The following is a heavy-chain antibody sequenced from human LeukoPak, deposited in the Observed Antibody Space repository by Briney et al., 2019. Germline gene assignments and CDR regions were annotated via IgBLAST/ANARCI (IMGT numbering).Heavy chain of an antibody. CDR2: ISASGGTT. J-gene: IGHJ5*01. CDR1: GFTFNNYA. V-gene: IGHV3-23*01. D-gene: IGHD2-2*01. Sequence: PGGSLRLSCAASGFTFNNYAMSWVRQAPGKGLEWVSAISASGGTTYYADSVKGRFTISRDNSENTLFLQMNSLRAEDTAVYYCAKEPREYCSSTSCPNWFASWGQGTLVTVSS. CDR3: AKEPREYCSSTSCPNWFAS.